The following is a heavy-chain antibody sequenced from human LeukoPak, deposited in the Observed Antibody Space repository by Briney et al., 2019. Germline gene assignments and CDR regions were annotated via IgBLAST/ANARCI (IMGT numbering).Heavy chain of an antibody. V-gene: IGHV3-73*01. CDR1: GFTFSGSA. Sequence: PGGSLRLSCAASGFTFSGSAVHWVRQASGKGLEWVGRIRGRVNNYATLYAASVKGRFTISRDDSKNMAYLQVNTLKTEDTAVYYCTSTVNKDDYYFYGMDVWGQGTTVTVSS. CDR3: TSTVNKDDYYFYGMDV. CDR2: IRGRVNNYAT. D-gene: IGHD4-11*01. J-gene: IGHJ6*02.